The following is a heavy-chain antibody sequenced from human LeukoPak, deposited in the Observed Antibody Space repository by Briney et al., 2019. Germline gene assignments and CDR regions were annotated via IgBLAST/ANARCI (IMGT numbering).Heavy chain of an antibody. CDR2: ICANDGNT. CDR3: AKGSGSSCYSPCDY. J-gene: IGHJ4*02. V-gene: IGHV3-23*01. Sequence: PGGSLRLSCAASGFTFSNAWMNWVRQAPGKGLEWVSVICANDGNTYYADAVKGRFTISRDNSKDTLYLQMDSLRAEDTAVYYCAKGSGSSCYSPCDYWGQGILVTVSS. CDR1: GFTFSNAW. D-gene: IGHD2-15*01.